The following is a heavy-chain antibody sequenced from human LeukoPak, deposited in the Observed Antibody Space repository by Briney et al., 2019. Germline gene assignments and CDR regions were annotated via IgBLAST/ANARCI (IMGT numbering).Heavy chain of an antibody. Sequence: GGSLRLSCAASGFTFSSYAMSWVRQAPGKGLEWVSDSVKGRFTISRDNSKNTLYLQMNSLRAEDTAVYYCAKDLRIGAFDIWGQGTMATVSS. J-gene: IGHJ3*02. V-gene: IGHV3-23*01. CDR3: AKDLRIGAFDI. D-gene: IGHD2-15*01. CDR1: GFTFSSYA.